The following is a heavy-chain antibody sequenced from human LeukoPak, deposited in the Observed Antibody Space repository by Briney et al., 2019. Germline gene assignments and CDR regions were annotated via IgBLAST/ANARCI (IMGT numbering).Heavy chain of an antibody. D-gene: IGHD2-2*01. V-gene: IGHV4-31*03. Sequence: SETLSLTCTVSGGSISSGGYYWSWIRQHPGKGLVWIGYIYYSGSSYYNPSVNSRVSISVDTSNNEFSLKLSSVTAADTAVYYCARGSFVGRTSCDYWGQGTLVIVSS. CDR1: GGSISSGGYY. J-gene: IGHJ4*02. CDR2: IYYSGSS. CDR3: ARGSFVGRTSCDY.